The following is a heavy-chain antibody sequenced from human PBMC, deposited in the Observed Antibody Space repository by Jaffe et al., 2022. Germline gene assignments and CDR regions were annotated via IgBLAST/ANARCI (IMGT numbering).Heavy chain of an antibody. CDR2: INHSGST. CDR1: GGSFSGYY. CDR3: AREGRDWGAVAGTFAFDI. Sequence: QVQLQQWGAGLLKPSETLSLTCAVYGGSFSGYYWSWIRQPPGKGLEWIGEINHSGSTNYNPSLKSRVTISVDTSKNQFSLKLSSVTAADTAVYYCAREGRDWGAVAGTFAFDIWGQGTMVTVSS. J-gene: IGHJ3*02. D-gene: IGHD6-19*01. V-gene: IGHV4-34*01.